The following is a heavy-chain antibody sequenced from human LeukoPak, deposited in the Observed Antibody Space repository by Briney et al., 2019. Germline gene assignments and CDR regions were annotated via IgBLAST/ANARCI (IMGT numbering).Heavy chain of an antibody. CDR1: VSITTYY. V-gene: IGHV4-59*01. CDR2: IYHSGRT. D-gene: IGHD3-10*01. Sequence: PSETLSLTCTVSVSITTYYWSWIRKSPGKGLEWIGNIYHSGRTNYNPSLKSRVTISIDTSKNQFSLQLTSVTAADTAVYYCAKSHRGMEQPWGQGILVTVSS. CDR3: AKSHRGMEQP. J-gene: IGHJ5*02.